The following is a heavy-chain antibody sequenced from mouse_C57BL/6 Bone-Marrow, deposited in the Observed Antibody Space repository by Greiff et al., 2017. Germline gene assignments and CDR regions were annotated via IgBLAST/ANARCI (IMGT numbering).Heavy chain of an antibody. Sequence: QVQLKESGAELVRPGASVTLSCKASGYTFTDYEMHWVKQTPVHGLEWIGAIDPETGGTAYNQKFKGKAILTADKSSSTAYMELRSLTSEDSAVYYCTRRVYYGSSLYYFDYWGQGTTLTVAS. CDR2: IDPETGGT. J-gene: IGHJ2*01. D-gene: IGHD1-1*01. CDR3: TRRVYYGSSLYYFDY. CDR1: GYTFTDYE. V-gene: IGHV1-15*01.